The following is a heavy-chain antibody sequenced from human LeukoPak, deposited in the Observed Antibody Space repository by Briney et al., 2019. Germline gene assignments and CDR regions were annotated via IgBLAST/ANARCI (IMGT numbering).Heavy chain of an antibody. CDR2: ISGSGGST. V-gene: IGHV3-23*01. D-gene: IGHD3-22*01. CDR1: GFTFSSYW. J-gene: IGHJ3*02. CDR3: AKELRPNMIVVVTGAFDI. Sequence: PGGSLRLSCAASGFTFSSYWMHWVRQAPGKGLEWVSAISGSGGSTYYADSVKGRFTISRDNSKNTLHLQMNSLRAEDTAVYYCAKELRPNMIVVVTGAFDIWGQGTMVTVSS.